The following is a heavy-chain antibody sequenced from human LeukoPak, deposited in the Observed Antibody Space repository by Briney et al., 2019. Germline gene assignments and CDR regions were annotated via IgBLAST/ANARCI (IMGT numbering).Heavy chain of an antibody. V-gene: IGHV4-38-2*01. D-gene: IGHD3-16*02. CDR3: ARSFTFGGVIVTTPFDY. J-gene: IGHJ4*02. CDR2: IYHSGST. Sequence: SETLSLTCAVSGYSISSGYYWGWIRQPPVKGLEWIGSIYHSGSTYYNPSLKSRVTISVDTSKNQFSLKLSSVTAADTAVYYCARSFTFGGVIVTTPFDYWGQGTLVTVSS. CDR1: GYSISSGYY.